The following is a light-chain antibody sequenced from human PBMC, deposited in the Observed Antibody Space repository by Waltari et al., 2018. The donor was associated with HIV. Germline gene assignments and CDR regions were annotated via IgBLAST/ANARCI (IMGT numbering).Light chain of an antibody. CDR3: QQALRTPLN. CDR1: DTLDNF. J-gene: IGKJ4*01. Sequence: DIQMTQSPSSLSASVGDRVTITCRASDTLDNFLNWYQQKPGKAPNLLIFAATTLKDGVSSRFSGSGSGTDYNLTISSLQPEDVATYFCQQALRTPLNFGGGT. CDR2: AAT. V-gene: IGKV1-39*01.